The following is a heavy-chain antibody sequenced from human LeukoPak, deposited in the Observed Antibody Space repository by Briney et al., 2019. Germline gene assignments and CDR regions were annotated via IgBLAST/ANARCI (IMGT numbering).Heavy chain of an antibody. J-gene: IGHJ5*02. V-gene: IGHV5-51*01. Sequence: GESLKISCKDSPYYFINFWIGWVRQMPGEGLEWMGIIYPADSDTRYNPSFQGHVTISADRSASTAYLQWHSLKASDTAMYYCVRSPACSSGTCYPNWFDPWGQGTLVTVSS. CDR3: VRSPACSSGTCYPNWFDP. D-gene: IGHD2-15*01. CDR1: PYYFINFW. CDR2: IYPADSDT.